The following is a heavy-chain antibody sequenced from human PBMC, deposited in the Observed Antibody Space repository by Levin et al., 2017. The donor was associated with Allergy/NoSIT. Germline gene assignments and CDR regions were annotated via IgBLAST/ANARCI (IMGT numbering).Heavy chain of an antibody. J-gene: IGHJ4*02. CDR3: ARLAAQYGGLGDY. Sequence: SETLSLTCAVSGGSISSSNWWSWVRQPPGKGLEWIGEIYHSGSTNYNPSLKSRVIISVDKSKNQFSLKLSSVTAADTAVYYCARLAAQYGGLGDYWGQGTLVTVSS. CDR2: IYHSGST. V-gene: IGHV4-4*02. D-gene: IGHD5-12*01. CDR1: GGSISSSNW.